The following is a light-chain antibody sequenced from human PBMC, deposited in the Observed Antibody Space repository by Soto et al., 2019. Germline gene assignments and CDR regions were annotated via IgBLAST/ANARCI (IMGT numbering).Light chain of an antibody. CDR2: GTS. J-gene: IGKJ5*01. V-gene: IGKV3-20*01. Sequence: EVVLTQSPGTPSLSRGERATLSCRASERIYSAYLGWYQQKPGQAPRLLIYGTSSRATGIPDRFSGSGSGTDFTLTISRLEPEDFAVYYCQQYGNSPITFGQGTRLEI. CDR3: QQYGNSPIT. CDR1: ERIYSAY.